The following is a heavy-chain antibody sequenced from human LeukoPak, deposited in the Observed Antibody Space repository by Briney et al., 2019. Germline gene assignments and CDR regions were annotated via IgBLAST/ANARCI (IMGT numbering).Heavy chain of an antibody. CDR3: TEEDVYGADY. V-gene: IGHV3-15*01. J-gene: IGHJ4*02. Sequence: GSPRLSCAASGFSFSNASTSWVRQAPGKGLEWVGRIKIKTDGGTTDYASPAKGRFTISIDDSQNTLYLQMNSLKTEDTGVYYCTEEDVYGADYWGQGALVTVSS. D-gene: IGHD4-17*01. CDR1: GFSFSNAS. CDR2: IKIKTDGGTT.